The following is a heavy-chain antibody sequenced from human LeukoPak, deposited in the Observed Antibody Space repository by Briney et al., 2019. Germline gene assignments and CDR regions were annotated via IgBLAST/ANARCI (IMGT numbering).Heavy chain of an antibody. J-gene: IGHJ4*02. CDR1: GLTFSDYA. CDR3: ARDPRAYCSSTSCYAFDY. D-gene: IGHD2-2*01. CDR2: VSYDGSNI. Sequence: GGSLRLSCAASGLTFSDYALHWVRQAPGKGLEWVAVVSYDGSNIYYADSVKGRFTISRDNSKNTLYLQMNSLRAEDTAVYYCARDPRAYCSSTSCYAFDYWGQGTLVTVSS. V-gene: IGHV3-30*04.